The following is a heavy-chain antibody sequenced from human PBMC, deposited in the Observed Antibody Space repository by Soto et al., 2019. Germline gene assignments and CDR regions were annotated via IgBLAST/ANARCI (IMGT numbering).Heavy chain of an antibody. CDR2: IYHSGST. CDR1: GGSISSSNW. Sequence: QVQLQESGPGLVKPSGTLSLTCAVSGGSISSSNWWSWVRQPPGKGLGWIGEIYHSGSTNYNPSLKSRVTISVDKSKNQFSLKLSSVTAADTAVYYCARYLGYSSGWPYFVYWGQGTLVTVSS. CDR3: ARYLGYSSGWPYFVY. V-gene: IGHV4-4*02. J-gene: IGHJ4*02. D-gene: IGHD6-19*01.